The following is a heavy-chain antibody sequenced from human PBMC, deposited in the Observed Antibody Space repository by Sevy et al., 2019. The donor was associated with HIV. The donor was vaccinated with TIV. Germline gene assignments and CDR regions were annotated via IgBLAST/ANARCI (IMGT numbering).Heavy chain of an antibody. J-gene: IGHJ5*02. D-gene: IGHD4-4*01. CDR1: GFTVSSNY. V-gene: IGHV3-53*01. Sequence: GGSLRLSCAASGFTVSSNYMSWVRQAPGKGLEWVSVIYSGGSTYYADSVKGRFTISRDNYKNTMYLQMNSLRAEDAAVYYCARESNQNWFDPWGQGTLVTVSS. CDR3: ARESNQNWFDP. CDR2: IYSGGST.